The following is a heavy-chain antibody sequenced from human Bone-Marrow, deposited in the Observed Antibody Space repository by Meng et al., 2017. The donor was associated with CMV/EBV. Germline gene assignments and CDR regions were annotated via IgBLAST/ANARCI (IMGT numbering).Heavy chain of an antibody. D-gene: IGHD4/OR15-4a*01. CDR1: GYTFTGYY. Sequence: ASVKVSCKASGYTFTGYYMHWVRQAPGQGLEWMGWINPNSGGTNYAQKLQGRVTMTTDTSTSTAYMELRSLRSDYTAVYYYARGRFPGHRWCYPLGYWGQGTLVTVSS. CDR2: INPNSGGT. V-gene: IGHV1-2*02. CDR3: ARGRFPGHRWCYPLGY. J-gene: IGHJ4*03.